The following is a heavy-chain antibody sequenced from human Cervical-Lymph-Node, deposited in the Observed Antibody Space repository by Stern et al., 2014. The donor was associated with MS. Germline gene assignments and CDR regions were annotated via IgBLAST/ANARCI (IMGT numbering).Heavy chain of an antibody. D-gene: IGHD1-26*01. V-gene: IGHV4-61*02. J-gene: IGHJ4*02. Sequence: QVQLQESGPGLVKPSQTLSLTCTVSGASISSGTSHWSWIRQPAGGGLEWIGRLHASGATYYNPSLKSRVPISGDTSKNQFSLNLNSVTAADTAVYYCARGHWELLGNNYFDSWGQGTLVTVSS. CDR3: ARGHWELLGNNYFDS. CDR2: LHASGAT. CDR1: GASISSGTSH.